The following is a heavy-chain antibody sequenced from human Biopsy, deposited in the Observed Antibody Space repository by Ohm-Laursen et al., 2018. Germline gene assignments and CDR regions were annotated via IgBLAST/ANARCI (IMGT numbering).Heavy chain of an antibody. CDR3: ARHPTGFWFDP. J-gene: IGHJ5*02. Sequence: GTLSLTCAVSGGSISSSTTYYWAWLRQPPGKGLEWIGSIYNTETTFYNPSLKSRVTISVDTSTNQSSLKVSSVTAADTALYFCARHPTGFWFDPWGHGTLVTVSS. V-gene: IGHV4-39*01. CDR2: IYNTETT. CDR1: GGSISSSTTYY.